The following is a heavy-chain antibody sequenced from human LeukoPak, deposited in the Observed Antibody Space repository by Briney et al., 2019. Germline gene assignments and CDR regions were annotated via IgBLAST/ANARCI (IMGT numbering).Heavy chain of an antibody. CDR1: GASISSYY. CDR3: AKGRASHEY. J-gene: IGHJ4*02. CDR2: IYYSGTT. D-gene: IGHD3-16*01. Sequence: PSETLSLTCTVSGASISSYYWSWIRQPPGKGREGIGSIYYSGTTNYNPSLKSRGTISIDTSKNQFSLELPSVTAADTAVFYCAKGRASHEYWGQGILVTVST. V-gene: IGHV4-59*01.